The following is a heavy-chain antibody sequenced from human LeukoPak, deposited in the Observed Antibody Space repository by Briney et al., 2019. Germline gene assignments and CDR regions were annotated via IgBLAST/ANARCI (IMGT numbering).Heavy chain of an antibody. D-gene: IGHD1-26*01. CDR1: GGSISDYY. J-gene: IGHJ4*02. Sequence: SETLSLTCTVSGGSISDYYWNWIRQPAGKGLEWIGRIYASGSTNYNPSLRSRVTISVDTSKNQFSLKLSSVTAADTAVYYCARDLSGSYPDYWGQGTLVTVSS. V-gene: IGHV4-4*07. CDR3: ARDLSGSYPDY. CDR2: IYASGST.